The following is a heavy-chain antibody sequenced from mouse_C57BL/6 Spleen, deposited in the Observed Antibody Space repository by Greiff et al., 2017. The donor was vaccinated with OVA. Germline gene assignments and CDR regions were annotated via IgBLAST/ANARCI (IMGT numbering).Heavy chain of an antibody. D-gene: IGHD1-1*01. V-gene: IGHV1-64*01. CDR2: IHPNSGST. J-gene: IGHJ2*01. CDR1: GYTFTSYW. CDR3: ALYGRSSYFDN. Sequence: QVQLQQPGAELVKPGASVKLSCKASGYTFTSYWMHWVKQRPGQGLEWIGMIHPNSGSTNYNEKFKSKATLTVDKSSSTAYMQLSSLTSEDSAVYYCALYGRSSYFDNWGQGTTRTVSS.